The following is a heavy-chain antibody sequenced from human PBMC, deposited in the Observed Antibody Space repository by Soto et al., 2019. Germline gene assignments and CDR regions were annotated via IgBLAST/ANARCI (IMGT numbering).Heavy chain of an antibody. D-gene: IGHD6-19*01. V-gene: IGHV4-34*01. CDR2: INHSGST. CDR3: ARDLPSGWYGGIDY. Sequence: PSETLSLTCAVYGGSFSGYYWSWIRQPPGKGLEWIGEINHSGSTNYNPSLKSRVTISVDTSKNQFSLKLSSVTAADTAVYYCARDLPSGWYGGIDYWGQGTLGTVSS. J-gene: IGHJ4*02. CDR1: GGSFSGYY.